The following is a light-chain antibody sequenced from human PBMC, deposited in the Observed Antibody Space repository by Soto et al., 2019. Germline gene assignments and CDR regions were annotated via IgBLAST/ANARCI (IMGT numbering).Light chain of an antibody. CDR2: GAS. J-gene: IGKJ1*01. Sequence: EIVLTQSPGTLSLSPGDRATLSCRASQSVSSSYLAWYQQKPGQAPGLLIYGASIRATGIPDRFSGSGSGTDFTLTISRLEPEDFAVYFCQQHGSSPWTFGQGTKVDI. CDR1: QSVSSSY. V-gene: IGKV3-20*01. CDR3: QQHGSSPWT.